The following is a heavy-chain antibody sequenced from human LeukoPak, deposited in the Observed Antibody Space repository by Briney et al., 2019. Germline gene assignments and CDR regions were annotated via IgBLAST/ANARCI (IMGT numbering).Heavy chain of an antibody. Sequence: AGGSLRLSCAASGFSFDDYAMHWVRQAPGRGLEWVSGISWNRRSIGYADSVKGRFTISRDNAKNSLYLQMNSLRAEDTAVCYCASRYYDSSGYYLFDYWGQGTLVTVSS. CDR1: GFSFDDYA. CDR3: ASRYYDSSGYYLFDY. D-gene: IGHD3-22*01. J-gene: IGHJ4*02. CDR2: ISWNRRSI. V-gene: IGHV3-9*01.